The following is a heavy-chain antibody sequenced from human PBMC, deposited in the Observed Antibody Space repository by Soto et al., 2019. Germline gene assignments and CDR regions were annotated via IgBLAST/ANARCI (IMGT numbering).Heavy chain of an antibody. V-gene: IGHV2-5*02. D-gene: IGHD3-3*01. J-gene: IGHJ4*02. Sequence: QITLKESGPTLVKPTQTLTLTCTFSGFSLSTSGVGVGWIRQPPGKALEWLALIYWDDDKRYSPSLKSRLTITKDTSKHQVVLTMTNMDPVDTATYYCALSITIFGVVINQAFDYWGQGTLVTVSS. CDR2: IYWDDDK. CDR1: GFSLSTSGVG. CDR3: ALSITIFGVVINQAFDY.